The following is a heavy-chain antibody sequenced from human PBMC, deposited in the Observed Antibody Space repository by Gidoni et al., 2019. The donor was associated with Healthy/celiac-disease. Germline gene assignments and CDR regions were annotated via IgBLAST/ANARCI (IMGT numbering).Heavy chain of an antibody. CDR3: ARGPRGLLWFGDRRIPSIDNWFDP. CDR2: ISAYNGNT. Sequence: QVQLVQSGAEVKKPGASVKVSCKASGYTFTSYGISWVRQAPGQGLEWLGWISAYNGNTNYAQKLQGRVTLTTDTSTSTAYMELRSLRSDDTAVYYCARGPRGLLWFGDRRIPSIDNWFDPWGQGTLVTVSS. J-gene: IGHJ5*02. D-gene: IGHD3-10*01. V-gene: IGHV1-18*01. CDR1: GYTFTSYG.